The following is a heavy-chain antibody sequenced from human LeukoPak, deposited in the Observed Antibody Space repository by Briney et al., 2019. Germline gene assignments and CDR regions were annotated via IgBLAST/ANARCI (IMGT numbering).Heavy chain of an antibody. CDR2: INPNTGGT. CDR3: ARVHATGYFSQDLGY. J-gene: IGHJ4*02. D-gene: IGHD3-9*01. Sequence: PWASVRVSCKASGYTFTGYSMHWVRQAPGQGLDWMGWINPNTGGTKYAQKFQGRVTMTRDTSIGTAYMELSTVTSDDTAVYFCARVHATGYFSQDLGYWGQGTLVTVSS. CDR1: GYTFTGYS. V-gene: IGHV1-2*02.